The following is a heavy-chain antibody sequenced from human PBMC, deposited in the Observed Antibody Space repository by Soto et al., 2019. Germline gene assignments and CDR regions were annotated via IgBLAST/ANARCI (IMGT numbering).Heavy chain of an antibody. V-gene: IGHV3-48*02. J-gene: IGHJ6*02. Sequence: PGGSLRLSCASSGFTFSSYGMHWVRHAPAKGLEGVSYFSSSSSTIYYADSVKGRFTISRDNAKNSLYLQMNSLRDEDTAVYYCARELKVTIFGVVPIDGYYYGMDVWGQGTTVTVSS. CDR3: ARELKVTIFGVVPIDGYYYGMDV. CDR2: FSSSSSTI. D-gene: IGHD3-3*01. CDR1: GFTFSSYG.